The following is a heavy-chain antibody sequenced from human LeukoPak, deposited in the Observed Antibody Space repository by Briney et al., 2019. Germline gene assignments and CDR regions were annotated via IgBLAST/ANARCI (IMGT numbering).Heavy chain of an antibody. D-gene: IGHD1-26*01. Sequence: SQTLSLTCTVSGGSISSYYWSWIRQPPGKGLEWVGYIYYSGSTNYNPSLESRVTISVDTSKNQFSLKLSSVTAADTAVYYCARGLTIVGDIDYWGQGTLVTVSS. J-gene: IGHJ4*02. CDR2: IYYSGST. CDR1: GGSISSYY. CDR3: ARGLTIVGDIDY. V-gene: IGHV4-59*01.